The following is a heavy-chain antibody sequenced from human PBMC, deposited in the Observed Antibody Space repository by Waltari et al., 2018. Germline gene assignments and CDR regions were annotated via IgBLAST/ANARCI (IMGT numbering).Heavy chain of an antibody. CDR2: INPSGGST. Sequence: QVQLVQSGAEVKKPGASVKVSCKASGYTFTSYYMHWVRQAPGQGLEWMGIINPSGGSTSYAQKFQVRVTMTRDTSTSTVYMELSSLRSEDTAVYYCARALDYYDSSGYGQHWGQGTLVTVSS. CDR3: ARALDYYDSSGYGQH. J-gene: IGHJ1*01. V-gene: IGHV1-46*01. CDR1: GYTFTSYY. D-gene: IGHD3-22*01.